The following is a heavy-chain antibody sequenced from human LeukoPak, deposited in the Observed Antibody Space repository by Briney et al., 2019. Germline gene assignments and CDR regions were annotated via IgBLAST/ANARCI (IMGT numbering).Heavy chain of an antibody. V-gene: IGHV3-48*02. CDR1: GLTFSSYS. J-gene: IGHJ4*02. CDR3: ASGGSVFGVVILYYFDY. CDR2: ISGSSNTI. Sequence: GSLRLSCAASGLTFSSYSMNWVRQAPGKGLEWVSYISGSSNTIYYADSVKGRFTISRDNAKNSLYLQMNSLRDEDTAVYYCASGGSVFGVVILYYFDYWGQGTLVTVSS. D-gene: IGHD3-3*01.